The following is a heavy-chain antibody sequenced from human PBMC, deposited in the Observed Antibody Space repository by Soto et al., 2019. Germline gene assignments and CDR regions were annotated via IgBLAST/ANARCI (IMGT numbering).Heavy chain of an antibody. Sequence: EVQLLESGGGLVQPGGSLRLSCAASGFVFNRYAMAWVRQAPGKGLEWVSTISGNGDYTYYPDSVKGRFTISRDNSKNTLYLQVNSLRAEDTAVYYCARERSEWALGIDYWGQGTLVTVSS. V-gene: IGHV3-23*01. CDR3: ARERSEWALGIDY. CDR1: GFVFNRYA. J-gene: IGHJ4*02. CDR2: ISGNGDYT. D-gene: IGHD3-3*01.